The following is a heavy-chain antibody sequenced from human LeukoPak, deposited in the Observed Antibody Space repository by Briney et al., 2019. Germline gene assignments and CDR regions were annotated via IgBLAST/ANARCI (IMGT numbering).Heavy chain of an antibody. CDR3: VRDSSGIAAAGTQLVDKNDAFDI. J-gene: IGHJ3*02. CDR1: GGTFSSYA. Sequence: ASVKVSCKASGGTFSSYAISWVRQAPGQGLEWMGGIIPIFGTANYAQKFQGRVTITADESTSTAYMELSSLRSEDTAVYYCVRDSSGIAAAGTQLVDKNDAFDIWGQGTMVTVSS. V-gene: IGHV1-69*01. D-gene: IGHD6-13*01. CDR2: IIPIFGTA.